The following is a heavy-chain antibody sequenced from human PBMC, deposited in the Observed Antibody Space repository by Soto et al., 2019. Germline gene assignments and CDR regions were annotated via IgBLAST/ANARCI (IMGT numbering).Heavy chain of an antibody. Sequence: GGSLRLSCAASGFTFSSYAMHWVRQAPGKGLEWVAVISYDGSNKYYADSVKGRFTISRDNSKNTLYLQMNSLRAEDTAVYYCARDSEWLGQEFDYWGQGTLVTVSS. CDR3: ARDSEWLGQEFDY. J-gene: IGHJ4*02. CDR2: ISYDGSNK. D-gene: IGHD6-19*01. CDR1: GFTFSSYA. V-gene: IGHV3-30-3*01.